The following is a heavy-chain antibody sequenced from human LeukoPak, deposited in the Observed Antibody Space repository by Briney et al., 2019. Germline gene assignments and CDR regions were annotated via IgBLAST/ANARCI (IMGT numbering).Heavy chain of an antibody. CDR2: INPSGGST. V-gene: IGHV1-46*01. CDR1: GGTFSSYA. CDR3: ARTYSSSDEFDY. J-gene: IGHJ4*02. Sequence: ASVKVSCKASGGTFSSYAISWVRQAPGQGLEWMGIINPSGGSTTYAQKFQGRVAMTRDTSTSRVYMEVSSLRSEDTAVYYCARTYSSSDEFDYWGQGTLVTVSS. D-gene: IGHD6-13*01.